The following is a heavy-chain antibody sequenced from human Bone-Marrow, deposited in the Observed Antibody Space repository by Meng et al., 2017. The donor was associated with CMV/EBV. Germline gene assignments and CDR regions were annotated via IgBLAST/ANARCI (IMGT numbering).Heavy chain of an antibody. CDR1: GFVFSSFW. Sequence: GESLKISCAASGFVFSSFWMSWVRQAPGKGLEWVANINQGGIAKYYVDSVKGRFTISRDNAKDSLYLQMNSLRGEDTAVYYCARDLPNYYGSGTTGEDVWGQGTTVTVSS. V-gene: IGHV3-7*01. CDR2: INQGGIAK. D-gene: IGHD3-10*01. J-gene: IGHJ6*02. CDR3: ARDLPNYYGSGTTGEDV.